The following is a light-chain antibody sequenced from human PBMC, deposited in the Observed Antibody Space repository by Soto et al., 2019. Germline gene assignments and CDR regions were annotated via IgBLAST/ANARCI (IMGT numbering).Light chain of an antibody. V-gene: IGLV7-46*01. CDR2: DTN. J-gene: IGLJ3*02. CDR1: TGAVTSDHF. Sequence: QTVVTQEPPLTVSPGGTVSLTCGSSTGAVTSDHFPYWFQQKPGQAPRTLIYDTNNKQSWAPARFSGSLLGGKAALTLSGAQPEDEAEYYCLLSYGGPRVFGGGTQLTVL. CDR3: LLSYGGPRV.